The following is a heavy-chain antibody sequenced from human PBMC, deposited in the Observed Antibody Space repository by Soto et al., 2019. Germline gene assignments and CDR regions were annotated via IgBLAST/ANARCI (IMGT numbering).Heavy chain of an antibody. J-gene: IGHJ3*02. V-gene: IGHV3-21*01. CDR3: ARGGVGVYRDAFDI. D-gene: IGHD3-10*01. CDR2: ISSSSSYI. CDR1: GFTFSSYS. Sequence: GSLRLSCAASGFTFSSYSMNWVRQAPGKGLEWVSSISSSSSYIYYADSVKGRFTISRDNAKNSLYLQMNSLRAEDTAVYHCARGGVGVYRDAFDILGQGTMVTVSS.